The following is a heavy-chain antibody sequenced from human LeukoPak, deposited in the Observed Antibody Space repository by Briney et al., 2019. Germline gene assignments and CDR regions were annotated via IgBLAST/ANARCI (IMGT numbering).Heavy chain of an antibody. J-gene: IGHJ3*02. Sequence: SETLCLSCTVSGGSIRSYYWSWIRQSPGKGLEWVGEIYYSGSSNYNPSLKSRVTISINTSKTPFSLRLSTVTAADTAIYYCARQCYGSGAFDIWGQGTIVTVSS. CDR2: IYYSGSS. V-gene: IGHV4-59*08. CDR3: ARQCYGSGAFDI. D-gene: IGHD3-10*01. CDR1: GGSIRSYY.